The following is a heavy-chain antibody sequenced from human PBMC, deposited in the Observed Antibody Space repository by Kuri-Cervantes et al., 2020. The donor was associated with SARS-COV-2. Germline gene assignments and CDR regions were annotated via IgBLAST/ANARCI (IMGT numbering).Heavy chain of an antibody. D-gene: IGHD2-2*01. J-gene: IGHJ6*02. CDR2: IIPIFGTA. Sequence: SVKVSCKASGGTFSSYAISWVRQAPGQGLEWMGGIIPIFGTASYAQKFQGRVTITADESTSTAYMELNSLKTEDTAVYYCGGGYCSSTSCLYYYYGMDVWGQGATVTVSS. CDR3: GGGYCSSTSCLYYYYGMDV. CDR1: GGTFSSYA. V-gene: IGHV1-69*13.